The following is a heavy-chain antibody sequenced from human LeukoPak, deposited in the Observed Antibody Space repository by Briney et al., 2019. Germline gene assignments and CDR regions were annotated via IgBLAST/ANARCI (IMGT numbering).Heavy chain of an antibody. CDR1: GGTFSSYA. Sequence: EASVKVSCKASGGTFSSYAISWVRQAPGQGLEWMGRIIPILGIANYAQKFQGRVTITADKSTSTAYMEPSSLRSEDTAVYYCARDLRSSGWYAYWGQGTLVTVSS. CDR2: IIPILGIA. V-gene: IGHV1-69*04. CDR3: ARDLRSSGWYAY. D-gene: IGHD6-19*01. J-gene: IGHJ4*02.